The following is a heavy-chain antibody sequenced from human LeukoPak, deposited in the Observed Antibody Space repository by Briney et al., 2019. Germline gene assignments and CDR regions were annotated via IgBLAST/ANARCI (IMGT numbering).Heavy chain of an antibody. V-gene: IGHV3-23*01. D-gene: IGHD2-15*01. CDR1: GFSLSTYA. CDR3: AKDTAAWWYHRAYMNV. Sequence: GGSLRLSCAASGFSLSTYALIWVRQAPGGGLEGVAAISGSGDKTYHADSVKGRFTISKDNSENRLSLQMDSLRAEATAVYFCAKDTAAWWYHRAYMNVWGKGTTVTVSS. CDR2: ISGSGDKT. J-gene: IGHJ6*03.